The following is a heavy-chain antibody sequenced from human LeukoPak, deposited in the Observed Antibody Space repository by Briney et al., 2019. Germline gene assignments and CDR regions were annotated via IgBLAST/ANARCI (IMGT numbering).Heavy chain of an antibody. CDR1: GFTVSSNY. CDR3: ARDKKSSGWYYFDY. CDR2: IYSGGST. V-gene: IGHV3-66*01. J-gene: IGHJ4*02. Sequence: QPGGSLRLSCAASGFTVSSNYMTWVRQAPGKGLEWVSLIYSGGSTYYADSVKGRFTISRDNAKNSLYLQMNSLRAEDTALYYCARDKKSSGWYYFDYWGQGTLVTVSS. D-gene: IGHD6-19*01.